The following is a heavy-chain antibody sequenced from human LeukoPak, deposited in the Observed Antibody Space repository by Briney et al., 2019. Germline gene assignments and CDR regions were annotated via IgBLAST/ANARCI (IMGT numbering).Heavy chain of an antibody. J-gene: IGHJ3*02. D-gene: IGHD3-16*01. CDR1: GFTFSSYS. CDR2: ISSRSGTI. Sequence: GGSLRLSCAASGFTFSSYSINWVRQAPGKGLEWLSSISSRSGTIYYADSVKGRFTISRDNAKNSLYLQMNSLRAEDTAVYHCARVRVGESVAARIDAFDIWGQGTVVTVSS. V-gene: IGHV3-48*01. CDR3: ARVRVGESVAARIDAFDI.